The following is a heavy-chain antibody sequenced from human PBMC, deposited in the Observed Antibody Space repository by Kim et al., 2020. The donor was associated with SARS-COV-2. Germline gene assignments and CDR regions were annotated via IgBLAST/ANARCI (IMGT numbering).Heavy chain of an antibody. V-gene: IGHV4-39*01. CDR1: GGSIRSDSYY. J-gene: IGHJ4*02. CDR3: ARGGGSDPYYFDY. D-gene: IGHD3-16*01. CDR2: IYYRGTT. Sequence: TLSLTCTVSGGSIRSDSYYWGWIRQTPGKGLEWIGSIYYRGTTFYNPSRRSRVTLSVDTSESRFSLKLGSGTAADSAIYYCARGGGSDPYYFDYWGQGALVTVSS.